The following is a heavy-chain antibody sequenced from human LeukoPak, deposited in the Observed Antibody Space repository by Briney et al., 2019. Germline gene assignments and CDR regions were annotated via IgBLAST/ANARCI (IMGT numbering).Heavy chain of an antibody. Sequence: SQTLSLTCAISGDSVSSDNAAWNWIRQSPSRGLEWLGRTYYRSKWSKWYDDYAVSVRSRITITPDTSKNQFSRQLNSVTPNDTAVYYCARVGFCSIPTFPPWGYSYGMDVWGQGTRSPSP. V-gene: IGHV6-1*01. D-gene: IGHD2-2*01. CDR3: ARVGFCSIPTFPPWGYSYGMDV. CDR1: GDSVSSDNAA. J-gene: IGHJ6*02. CDR2: TYYRSKWSKWYD.